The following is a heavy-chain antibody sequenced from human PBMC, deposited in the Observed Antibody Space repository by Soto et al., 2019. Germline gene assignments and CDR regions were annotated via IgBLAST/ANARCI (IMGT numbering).Heavy chain of an antibody. V-gene: IGHV1-69*02. D-gene: IGHD3-22*01. CDR1: GGTFSSYT. J-gene: IGHJ3*02. Sequence: QVQLVQSGAGVKKPGSSVKVSCKASGGTFSSYTISWVRQAPGQGLEWMGRIIPILGIANYAQKFQGRVTITADKSTSTAYMELSSLRSEDTAVYYCARHVVIPFDAFDIWGQGTMVTVSS. CDR3: ARHVVIPFDAFDI. CDR2: IIPILGIA.